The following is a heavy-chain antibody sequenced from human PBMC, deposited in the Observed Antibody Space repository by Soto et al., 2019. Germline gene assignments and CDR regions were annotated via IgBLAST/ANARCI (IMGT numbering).Heavy chain of an antibody. V-gene: IGHV4-34*01. J-gene: IGHJ4*02. CDR3: AREYGGNSGTFDY. CDR2: INHSGST. D-gene: IGHD2-21*02. CDR1: GGSFSGYY. Sequence: QVQLQQWGAGLLKPSETLSLTCAVYGGSFSGYYWSWIRQPPGKGLEWIGEINHSGSTNYNPSLKSRVTISVDTSNNQFSLKLSSVTAADTAVYSCAREYGGNSGTFDYWGQGTLVTVSS.